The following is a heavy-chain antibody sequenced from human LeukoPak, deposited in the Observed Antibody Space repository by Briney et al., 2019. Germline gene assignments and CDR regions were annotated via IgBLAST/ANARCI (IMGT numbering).Heavy chain of an antibody. V-gene: IGHV3-33*01. CDR2: IWNDGSKK. J-gene: IGHJ4*02. CDR3: ARVTVTTWQWQIDY. Sequence: QTGGSLRLSCAASGFTFSSHDMHWVRQAPGKGLEWVAVIWNDGSKKYYADSVKGRFTISRDISKNTLYLQMNSLSPEDTAVYYCARVTVTTWQWQIDYWGQGTLVTVSS. D-gene: IGHD4-17*01. CDR1: GFTFSSHD.